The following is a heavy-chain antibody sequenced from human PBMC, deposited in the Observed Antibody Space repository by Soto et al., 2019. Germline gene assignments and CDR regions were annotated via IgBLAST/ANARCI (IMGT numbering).Heavy chain of an antibody. J-gene: IGHJ4*02. Sequence: QVHLQESGPGLVKPSETLSLTCTVSGGSISSYYWSWLRQPVGKGLEWIGRIHTTENTNYNPSLKSRVTMSVDTSNNQFSLRLSSLTAADTAVYYCARALSSAAGLYFDYWGQGTLVTVSS. D-gene: IGHD6-13*01. CDR1: GGSISSYY. V-gene: IGHV4-4*07. CDR2: IHTTENT. CDR3: ARALSSAAGLYFDY.